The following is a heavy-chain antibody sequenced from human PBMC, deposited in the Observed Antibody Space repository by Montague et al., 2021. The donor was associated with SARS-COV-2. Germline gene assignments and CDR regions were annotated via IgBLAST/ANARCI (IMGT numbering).Heavy chain of an antibody. CDR1: GGSISSSSYY. CDR2: IYYRGST. J-gene: IGHJ4*02. CDR3: ATQEDPSGWIPGPF. D-gene: IGHD6-19*01. V-gene: IGHV4-39*01. Sequence: SETLSLTCTVSGGSISSSSYYWAWIRQPPGKGLEWIGSIYYRGSTYYNPSLKSRVFISVDTSKNQSSLTLTSVTAADTAVYYCATQEDPSGWIPGPFWGQGTLLSVSS.